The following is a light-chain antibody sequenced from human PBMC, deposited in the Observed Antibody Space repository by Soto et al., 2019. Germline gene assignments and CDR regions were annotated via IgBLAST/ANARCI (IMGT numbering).Light chain of an antibody. CDR2: LGS. V-gene: IGKV2-28*01. CDR1: ESLLHSNGYNY. CDR3: MQALQTPWT. Sequence: DIVMTQSPLSLPVTPGEPASISCRSSESLLHSNGYNYLDWYLQKPGQSPQLLIFLGSNRASGGADRFSSSGSGTDFTLKISRVEAEDVGVYYCMQALQTPWTFGQGTKVDIK. J-gene: IGKJ1*01.